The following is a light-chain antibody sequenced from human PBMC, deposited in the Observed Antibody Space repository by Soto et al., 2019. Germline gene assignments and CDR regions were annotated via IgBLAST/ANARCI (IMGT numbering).Light chain of an antibody. CDR2: DVS. CDR3: ISYTSSSTL. Sequence: QSALTQPASVSGSPGQSITISCTGTRSDVGGYNYVSWYQHHPGKAPKLMIYDVSNRPSGVSNRFSGSKSGNTASLTISGLQAEDEADYYCISYTSSSTLFGGGTQLTVL. V-gene: IGLV2-14*03. J-gene: IGLJ2*01. CDR1: RSDVGGYNY.